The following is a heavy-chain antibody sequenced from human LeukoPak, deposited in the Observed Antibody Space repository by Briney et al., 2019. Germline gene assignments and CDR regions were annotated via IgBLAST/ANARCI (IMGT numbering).Heavy chain of an antibody. D-gene: IGHD3-3*01. CDR3: ARTLYSRGFYTVDY. CDR1: GGSISNSY. Sequence: SETLSLTRIVSGGSISNSYWRWIRQPPGKGLQWIGYIYYSGSTNYNPSLKSRVTISGDTSKNQFSLKLSSVTAADTAVYYCARTLYSRGFYTVDYWGQGTLVTVSS. J-gene: IGHJ4*02. CDR2: IYYSGST. V-gene: IGHV4-59*08.